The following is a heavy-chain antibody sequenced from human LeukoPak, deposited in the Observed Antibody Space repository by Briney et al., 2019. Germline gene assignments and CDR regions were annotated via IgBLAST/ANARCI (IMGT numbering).Heavy chain of an antibody. Sequence: SETLSLTCTVSGGSISSYYWSWIRQPAGKGLEWIGRFYTSGSTNYNPSLKSRVTMSVDTSKNQFSLKLTSVTAADTAVYYCARAEYSNYVGWFDPWGQGTLVTVSS. V-gene: IGHV4-4*07. J-gene: IGHJ5*02. CDR3: ARAEYSNYVGWFDP. CDR2: FYTSGST. CDR1: GGSISSYY. D-gene: IGHD4-11*01.